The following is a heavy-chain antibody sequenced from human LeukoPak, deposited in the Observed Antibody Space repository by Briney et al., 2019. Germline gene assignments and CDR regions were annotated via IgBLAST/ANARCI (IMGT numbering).Heavy chain of an antibody. Sequence: GASVKVSCKASGYTFTSYDINWVRQATGQGREWMGWMNLNSGNTDYAQKFQGRVTITRNTSISTAYMELSSVRSEDTAVYYCARVGRGFRYYYDSSGYYYFNYWGQGTLVTVSS. D-gene: IGHD3-22*01. CDR1: GYTFTSYD. J-gene: IGHJ4*02. CDR2: MNLNSGNT. V-gene: IGHV1-8*01. CDR3: ARVGRGFRYYYDSSGYYYFNY.